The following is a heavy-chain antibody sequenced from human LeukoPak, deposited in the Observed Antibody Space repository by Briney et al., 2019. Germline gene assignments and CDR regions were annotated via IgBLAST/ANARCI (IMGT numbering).Heavy chain of an antibody. CDR3: AGAPNQHYFDY. CDR2: IYYTGTT. CDR1: SGSITGYY. J-gene: IGHJ4*02. Sequence: SETLSLTCTVSSGSITGYYWSWIRQPPGKGLEYIGHIYYTGTTDYNPSLKSRVTMSVDTSKSQFSLRLISVTASDTAVYSCAGAPNQHYFDYWGQGTLVAVSS. V-gene: IGHV4-59*01.